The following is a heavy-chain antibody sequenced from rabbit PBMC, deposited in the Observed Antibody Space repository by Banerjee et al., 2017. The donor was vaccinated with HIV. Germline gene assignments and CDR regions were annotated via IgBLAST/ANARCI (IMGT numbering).Heavy chain of an antibody. Sequence: QSLEESGGDLVKPGASLTLTCTASGFSFSSSYYMCWVRQAPGTGLELIACINTSRGGTCNTSWVNGRFSIPKTSSTTGTLQTTSLAAADTGTYFCARAPGNSGYAYGFLNFALWGQGTLVTVS. D-gene: IGHD6-1*01. V-gene: IGHV1S40*01. CDR2: INTSRGGT. J-gene: IGHJ4*01. CDR1: GFSFSSSYY. CDR3: ARAPGNSGYAYGFLNFAL.